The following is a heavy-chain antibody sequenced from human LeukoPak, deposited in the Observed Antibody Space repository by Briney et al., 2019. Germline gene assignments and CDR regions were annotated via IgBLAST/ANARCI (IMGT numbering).Heavy chain of an antibody. CDR1: GGSISSYY. J-gene: IGHJ6*03. CDR2: IYYSAST. D-gene: IGHD6-6*01. CDR3: ARAVAARRDHYYYYYMDV. V-gene: IGHV4-59*01. Sequence: SETLSLTCTVSGGSISSYYWSWIRQPPGNGLEWIGYIYYSASTNYNPSLKSRVTISGDTSKNQFSLKLSSVTAADTAVYYCARAVAARRDHYYYYYMDVWGKGTTVTVSS.